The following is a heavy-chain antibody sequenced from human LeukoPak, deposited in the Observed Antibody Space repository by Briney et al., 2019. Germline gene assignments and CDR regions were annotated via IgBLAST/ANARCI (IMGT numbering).Heavy chain of an antibody. J-gene: IGHJ4*02. D-gene: IGHD3-10*01. CDR1: GYTFTGYY. CDR3: ARVRAPRGITMVRGVITPLDY. CDR2: INPNSGGT. V-gene: IGHV1-2*02. Sequence: ASVKVSCKACGYTFTGYYMHWVRQAPGQGLEWMGWINPNSGGTNYAQKLHGRVTMTRDTSISTAYMELSRLRSDYTAVYYCARVRAPRGITMVRGVITPLDYWGQGTLVTLSS.